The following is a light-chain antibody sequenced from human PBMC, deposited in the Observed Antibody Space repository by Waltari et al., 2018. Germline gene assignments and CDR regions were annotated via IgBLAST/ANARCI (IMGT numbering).Light chain of an antibody. Sequence: QSALTQPRSVSGSPGQSVTISCSRTSSDVGNYNFVSWYQQHPGNAPKLLIYDVVKRPSGVPDRFSGSKSGNTASLTISGLQTEDEADYYCCSYAGSYTFVFGGGTQLTVL. CDR2: DVV. V-gene: IGLV2-11*01. J-gene: IGLJ7*01. CDR1: SSDVGNYNF. CDR3: CSYAGSYTFV.